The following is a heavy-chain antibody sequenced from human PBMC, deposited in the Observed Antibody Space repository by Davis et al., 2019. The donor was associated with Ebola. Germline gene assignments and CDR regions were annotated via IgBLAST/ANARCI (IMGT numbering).Heavy chain of an antibody. CDR2: INSDESST. CDR3: ARPSFQPVGRVDYFDY. Sequence: HTGGSLRLSCAASGFTFSSFWMHWVRQAPGKGLVWVSRINSDESSTSYADSVKGRFTISRDNAKNTLYLQMNSLRVEDTAVYYCARPSFQPVGRVDYFDYWGRGALVTVSS. V-gene: IGHV3-74*01. CDR1: GFTFSSFW. J-gene: IGHJ4*02. D-gene: IGHD2-15*01.